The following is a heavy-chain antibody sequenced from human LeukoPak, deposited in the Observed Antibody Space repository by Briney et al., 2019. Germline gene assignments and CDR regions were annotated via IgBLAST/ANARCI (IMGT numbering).Heavy chain of an antibody. CDR3: ARDDTTGAPY. D-gene: IGHD1-26*01. V-gene: IGHV4-34*01. J-gene: IGHJ4*02. CDR1: GGSFSGYY. Sequence: SETLSLTCAVYGGSFSGYYWSWIRQPPGKGLEWIEEINHSGSTNYNPSLKSRVTISVDTSKNQFSLKLSSVTAADTAVYYCARDDTTGAPYWGQGTLVTVSS. CDR2: INHSGST.